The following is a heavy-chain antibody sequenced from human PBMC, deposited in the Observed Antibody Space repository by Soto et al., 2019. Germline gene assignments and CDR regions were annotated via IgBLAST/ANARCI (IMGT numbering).Heavy chain of an antibody. CDR2: IYYSGIT. D-gene: IGHD2-15*01. V-gene: IGHV4-30-2*06. Sequence: SETLALTCAVPGGCISSGGFSWSWILQSPGKGLELIGYIYYSGITNYNPSLRGRVTMSIDKSKNHFSLQVRYVTAADTAIYYCARVMGVASGGPLDYSGQGSQVTVSS. CDR3: ARVMGVASGGPLDY. J-gene: IGHJ4*02. CDR1: GGCISSGGFS.